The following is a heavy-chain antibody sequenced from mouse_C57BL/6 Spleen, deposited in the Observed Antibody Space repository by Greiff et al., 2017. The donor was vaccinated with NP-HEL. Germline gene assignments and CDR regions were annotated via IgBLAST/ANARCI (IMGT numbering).Heavy chain of an antibody. V-gene: IGHV5-17*01. CDR3: ARPYDGYYVFYAMDY. CDR1: GFTFSDYG. J-gene: IGHJ4*01. CDR2: ISSGSSTI. D-gene: IGHD2-3*01. Sequence: EVKLVASGGGLVKPGGSLKLSCAASGFTFSDYGMHWVRQAPEKGLAWVAYISSGSSTIYYADTVTGRFTISRDNAKNTLFLQMTSLRAEDTAMYYCARPYDGYYVFYAMDYWGQGTSVTVSS.